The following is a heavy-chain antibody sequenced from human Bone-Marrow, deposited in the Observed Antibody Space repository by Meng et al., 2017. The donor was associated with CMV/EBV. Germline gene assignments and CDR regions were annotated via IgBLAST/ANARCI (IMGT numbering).Heavy chain of an antibody. CDR1: GFSFNNFW. Sequence: GESLKISCTASGFSFNNFWMHWVRQGPGKGLVWVSHIFGDGSRTTYAGAVKGRFTISRDNAKNSLYLQMNSLRAEDTAVYYCARGDHYGSGSYRGASGFDPWGQGTLVTVSS. J-gene: IGHJ5*02. V-gene: IGHV3-74*01. CDR2: IFGDGSRT. CDR3: ARGDHYGSGSYRGASGFDP. D-gene: IGHD3-10*01.